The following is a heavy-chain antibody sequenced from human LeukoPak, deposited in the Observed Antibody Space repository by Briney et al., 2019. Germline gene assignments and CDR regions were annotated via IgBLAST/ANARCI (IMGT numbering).Heavy chain of an antibody. CDR2: ISAYNGNT. V-gene: IGHV1-18*01. CDR3: ARDPQVYGDFDNWFDP. J-gene: IGHJ5*02. Sequence: ASVTVSCTASGYTFISYGISWVRQAPGQGLEWMGWISAYNGNTNYAQKLQGRVTMTTDTSTSTAYMELRSLRSDDTAVYYCARDPQVYGDFDNWFDPWGQGTLVTVSS. D-gene: IGHD4-17*01. CDR1: GYTFISYG.